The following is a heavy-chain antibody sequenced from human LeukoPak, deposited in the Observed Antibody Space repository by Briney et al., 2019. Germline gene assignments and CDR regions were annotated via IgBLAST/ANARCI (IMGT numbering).Heavy chain of an antibody. CDR3: ARADYYGSGSYTAVDY. J-gene: IGHJ4*02. CDR2: IYYSGST. Sequence: RASETLSLTCTVSGGSISSSSYYWGWIRQPPGKGLEWIGSIYYSGSTYYNPSLKSRVTISVDTSKNQFSLKLSSVTAADTAVYYCARADYYGSGSYTAVDYWGQGTLVTVSS. V-gene: IGHV4-39*07. D-gene: IGHD3-10*01. CDR1: GGSISSSSYY.